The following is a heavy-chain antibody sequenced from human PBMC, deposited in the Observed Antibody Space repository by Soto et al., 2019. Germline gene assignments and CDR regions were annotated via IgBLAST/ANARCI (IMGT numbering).Heavy chain of an antibody. J-gene: IGHJ4*02. CDR2: IYHSGAT. Sequence: SETLSLTCAVSGGSISSGNWWTWVRQPPGKGPEWIGDIYHSGATNYNPSLMSRVTISVDKSKNHFSLKLTSMTAADTAVYYCARRYDFEPSDSWGQGPLVTVSS. D-gene: IGHD3-3*01. CDR1: GGSISSGNW. V-gene: IGHV4-4*02. CDR3: ARRYDFEPSDS.